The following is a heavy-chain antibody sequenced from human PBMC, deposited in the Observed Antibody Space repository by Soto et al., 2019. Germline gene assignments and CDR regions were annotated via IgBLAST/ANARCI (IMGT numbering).Heavy chain of an antibody. V-gene: IGHV1-69*01. CDR3: ARDCLSIRSGGSCYSD. J-gene: IGHJ4*02. CDR1: GGTFSSYA. D-gene: IGHD2-15*01. CDR2: IIPIFGTA. Sequence: QVQLVQSGAEVKKPGSSVKVFCKASGGTFSSYAISWVRQAPGQGLEWMGGIIPIFGTANYAQKFQGRVTITADESTSTAYMELSSLRSEDTAVYYCARDCLSIRSGGSCYSDWGQGTLVTVSS.